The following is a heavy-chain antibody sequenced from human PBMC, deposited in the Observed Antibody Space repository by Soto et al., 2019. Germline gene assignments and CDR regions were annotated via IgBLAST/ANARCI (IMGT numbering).Heavy chain of an antibody. Sequence: SETLSLTCSFSGGSISSGSYYLTWIRQPPGKGLEWIGYIYSSGGTSYNPSLKSRVTISVDTSKNQFSLKLSSVTAADTAVYYCARDGDGYDHWGQGTLVTVSS. D-gene: IGHD5-12*01. CDR3: ARDGDGYDH. J-gene: IGHJ1*01. CDR2: IYSSGGT. CDR1: GGSISSGSYY. V-gene: IGHV4-61*01.